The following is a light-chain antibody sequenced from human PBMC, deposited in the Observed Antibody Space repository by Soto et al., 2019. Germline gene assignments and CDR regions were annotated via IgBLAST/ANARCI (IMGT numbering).Light chain of an antibody. Sequence: QSALTQPASVSGSPGKSITISCTGTSSHVGGYNYVSWYQQHPGKAPKLMIYDVSNRPSGVSNRFSGSKSGNTASLTISGLQAEDEADYYCSSYTSSSTLWVFGGGTKLTVL. CDR2: DVS. J-gene: IGLJ3*02. CDR3: SSYTSSSTLWV. CDR1: SSHVGGYNY. V-gene: IGLV2-14*01.